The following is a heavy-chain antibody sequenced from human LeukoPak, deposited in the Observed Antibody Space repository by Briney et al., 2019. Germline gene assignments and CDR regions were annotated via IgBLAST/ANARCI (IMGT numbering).Heavy chain of an antibody. V-gene: IGHV3-23*01. J-gene: IGHJ4*02. CDR2: ISGSGGST. Sequence: GGSLRLSCAASGFTFSSYAMSWVRQAPGKGLEWVSAISGSGGSTYYADSVKGRFTISRDNSKNTLCLQMNSLRAEDTAVYYCAKDPLRMVRANFDYWGQGTLVTVSS. CDR3: AKDPLRMVRANFDY. CDR1: GFTFSSYA. D-gene: IGHD3-10*01.